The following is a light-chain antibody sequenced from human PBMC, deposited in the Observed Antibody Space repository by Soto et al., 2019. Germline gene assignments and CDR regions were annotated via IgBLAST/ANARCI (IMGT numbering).Light chain of an antibody. V-gene: IGKV1-5*01. CDR1: QSISRW. Sequence: DVQMTQSPSTLSASVGDGVTITCRASQSISRWLAWFQQKPGKAPKLLIYAASTRATGIPDRFSGSGSGTDFTLTISRLEPEDFAVYYCQQYESSPRPFGGGTKVDIK. J-gene: IGKJ4*01. CDR3: QQYESSPRP. CDR2: AAS.